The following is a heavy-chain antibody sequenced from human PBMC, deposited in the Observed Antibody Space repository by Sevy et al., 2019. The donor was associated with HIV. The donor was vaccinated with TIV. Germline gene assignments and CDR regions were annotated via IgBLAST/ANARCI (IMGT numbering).Heavy chain of an antibody. D-gene: IGHD2-15*01. CDR1: GFSFSSVG. V-gene: IGHV3-30*18. Sequence: GGSLRLSCVGSGFSFSSVGMHWVRQAPGKGLEWVSFISGDGRDKSYPDSVKGRLTRSRDNSENMVYLQMNSLRREDTAIYYCAKDRRGYSPFENWGQGVLVTVSS. J-gene: IGHJ4*02. CDR2: ISGDGRDK. CDR3: AKDRRGYSPFEN.